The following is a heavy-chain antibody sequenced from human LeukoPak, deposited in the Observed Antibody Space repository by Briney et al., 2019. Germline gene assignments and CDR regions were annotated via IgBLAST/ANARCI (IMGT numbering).Heavy chain of an antibody. V-gene: IGHV4-39*01. J-gene: IGHJ4*02. Sequence: PSETLSLTCTVSGGSLRSSGHWWVWIRQPPGKGLEWIGSIHYSGKVYYNPSLKSRVTTSVDTSTDQFSLRLSSATAADTAIYYCARASWRRYYFDYWGQGTLVTVSS. CDR2: IHYSGKV. D-gene: IGHD2-2*01. CDR3: ARASWRRYYFDY. CDR1: GGSLRSSGHW.